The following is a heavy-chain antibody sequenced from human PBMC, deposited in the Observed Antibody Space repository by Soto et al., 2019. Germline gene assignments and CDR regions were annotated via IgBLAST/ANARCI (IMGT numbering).Heavy chain of an antibody. CDR1: GGSISSGGYY. Sequence: QVQLQESGPGLVKPSQTLSLTCTVSGGSISSGGYYWSWIRQHPGKGLEWIGYIYYSGSTYYNPSLKSRVTISVDTSKSQFSLKLSSVTAADTAVYYCARQREGDEMATMGDAFDIWGQGTMVTVSS. CDR2: IYYSGST. CDR3: ARQREGDEMATMGDAFDI. J-gene: IGHJ3*02. V-gene: IGHV4-31*03. D-gene: IGHD5-12*01.